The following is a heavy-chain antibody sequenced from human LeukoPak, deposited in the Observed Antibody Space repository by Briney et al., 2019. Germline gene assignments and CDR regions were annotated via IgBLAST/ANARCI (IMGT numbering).Heavy chain of an antibody. CDR3: AKGTGVRGALGAFDI. CDR1: GFTFSSYA. CDR2: ISCSGGST. V-gene: IGHV3-23*01. J-gene: IGHJ3*02. D-gene: IGHD3-10*01. Sequence: GGSLRLSCAASGFTFSSYAMSWVRQPPGKGLEWVSAISCSGGSTYYADSVKGRFTISRANSKNTLYLQMNSLRAEDTAVYYCAKGTGVRGALGAFDIWGQGTMVTVSS.